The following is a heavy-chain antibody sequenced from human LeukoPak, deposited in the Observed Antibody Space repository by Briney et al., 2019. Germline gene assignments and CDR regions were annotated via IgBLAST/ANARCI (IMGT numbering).Heavy chain of an antibody. CDR3: ARGGGSILTGYYTFGY. D-gene: IGHD3-9*01. CDR2: IIPIFGTA. Sequence: SVKVSCKASGGTFSSYAISWVRQAPGQRLEWIGRIIPIFGTANYAQKLQGRVTITADKSTSTAYMELSSLRSEDTAVYYCARGGGSILTGYYTFGYWGQGTLVTVSS. J-gene: IGHJ4*02. V-gene: IGHV1-69*06. CDR1: GGTFSSYA.